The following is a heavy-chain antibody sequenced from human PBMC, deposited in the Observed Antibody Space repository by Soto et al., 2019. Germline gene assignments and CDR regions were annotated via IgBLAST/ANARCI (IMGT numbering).Heavy chain of an antibody. CDR1: GIIFSSYS. Sequence: PGGSLRLSCAASGIIFSSYSMSWVRQAPGKGLEWVSSLISGSNDIYYADSVKGRFTISRDNAKNSVYLQMNSLRAEDTAVYYCASSAPIYQPLLPFDYWGQGTLVTVSS. D-gene: IGHD2-2*01. V-gene: IGHV3-21*01. CDR3: ASSAPIYQPLLPFDY. J-gene: IGHJ4*02. CDR2: LISGSNDI.